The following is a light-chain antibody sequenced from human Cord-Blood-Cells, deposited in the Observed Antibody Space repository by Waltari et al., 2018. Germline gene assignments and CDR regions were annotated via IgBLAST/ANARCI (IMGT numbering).Light chain of an antibody. CDR2: AAS. CDR1: QSISSS. V-gene: IGKV1-39*01. J-gene: IGKJ1*01. CDR3: QQSYSTTWT. Sequence: DIQMTPTPSSLSASVGDRDTITCRASQSISSSLNWYQQKPGKAPKLLIYAASSLQSGVPSRFSGSGSATDFTLTISSLQPEDFATYYCQQSYSTTWTFGQGTKVEIK.